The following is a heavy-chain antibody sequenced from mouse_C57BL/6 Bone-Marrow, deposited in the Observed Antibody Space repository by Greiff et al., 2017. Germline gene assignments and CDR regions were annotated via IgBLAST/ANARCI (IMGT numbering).Heavy chain of an antibody. Sequence: EVHLVESGPGLVKPSQSLSLTCSVTGYSITSGYYWNWIRQFPGNKLEWMGYISYDGSNNYNPSLKNRISITRDTSKNQFFLKLNSVTTEDTATYYCAREGWLLPYAMDYWGQGTSVTVSS. J-gene: IGHJ4*01. D-gene: IGHD2-3*01. CDR3: AREGWLLPYAMDY. CDR1: GYSITSGYY. V-gene: IGHV3-6*01. CDR2: ISYDGSN.